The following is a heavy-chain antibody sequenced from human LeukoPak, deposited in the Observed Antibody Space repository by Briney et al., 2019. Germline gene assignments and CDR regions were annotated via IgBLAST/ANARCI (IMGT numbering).Heavy chain of an antibody. CDR1: GGSVTSGGSY. D-gene: IGHD1-26*01. V-gene: IGHV4-61*08. CDR3: ARGELYYYYGVDV. J-gene: IGHJ6*02. CDR2: ICYTRST. Sequence: PSETLSLTCTVSGGSVTSGGSYWSWIRQPPGKELTWFGYICYTRSTNYNPSLKSRVTAAVATSQNQFSLNLCSVTAADAAVYVCARGELYYYYGVDVWGLGTTGTVSS.